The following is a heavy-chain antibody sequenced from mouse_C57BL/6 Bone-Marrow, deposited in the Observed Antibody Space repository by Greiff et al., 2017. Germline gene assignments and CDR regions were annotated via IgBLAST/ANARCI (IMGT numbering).Heavy chain of an antibody. CDR1: GYSITSGYY. D-gene: IGHD2-4*01. J-gene: IGHJ4*01. CDR2: ISYDGSN. V-gene: IGHV3-6*01. CDR3: ARDYDYDYYAMDY. Sequence: EVKLMESGPGLVKPSQSLSLTCSVTGYSITSGYYWNWIRQFPGNKLEWMGYISYDGSNNYNPYLKNRISITRNTSKNQFFLKSTSVTTEDTATYYGARDYDYDYYAMDYWGQGTSVTVSS.